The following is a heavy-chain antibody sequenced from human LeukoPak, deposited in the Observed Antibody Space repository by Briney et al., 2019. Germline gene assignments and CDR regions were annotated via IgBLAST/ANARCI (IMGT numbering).Heavy chain of an antibody. CDR3: AKDSSSWYGGPTVFDY. Sequence: PGGSLRLSCAASGFTFSSYAMSWVRQAPGKGLEWVSAISGSGGSTYYADSVKGRFTISRDNSKNTLYLQMNSLRAEDTAVYYCAKDSSSWYGGPTVFDYWGQGTLVTVSS. J-gene: IGHJ4*02. V-gene: IGHV3-23*01. CDR1: GFTFSSYA. D-gene: IGHD6-13*01. CDR2: ISGSGGST.